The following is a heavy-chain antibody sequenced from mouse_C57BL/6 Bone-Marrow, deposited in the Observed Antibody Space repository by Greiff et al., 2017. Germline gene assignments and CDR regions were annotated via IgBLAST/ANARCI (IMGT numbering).Heavy chain of an antibody. D-gene: IGHD2-1*01. CDR3: ARGGWYSWCAY. J-gene: IGHJ3*01. CDR2: IDPSDSYT. V-gene: IGHV1-59*01. CDR1: GYTFTSYW. Sequence: QVQLQQPGAELVRPGTSVKLSCKASGYTFTSYWMPWVKQRPGQGLEWIGVIDPSDSYTNYNQKFKGKATLTVDTSSSTAYMQLSSLTSEDSAVYYCARGGWYSWCAYWGQETLVTVSA.